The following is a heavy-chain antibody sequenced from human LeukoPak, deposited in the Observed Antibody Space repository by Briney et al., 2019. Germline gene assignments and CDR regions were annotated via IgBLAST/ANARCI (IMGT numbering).Heavy chain of an antibody. CDR2: INPSDSYT. J-gene: IGHJ6*04. CDR1: GYSFTSYW. D-gene: IGHD3-10*01. CDR3: ARISGVPGYYGMDV. V-gene: IGHV5-10-1*01. Sequence: GESLKISCKGSGYSFTSYWISGVRQMPGKGLEWMGRINPSDSYTYYSPSFQGHFTISADKSISTAYLQWSSLKASDTAMYYCARISGVPGYYGMDVRGKGTTVTVSS.